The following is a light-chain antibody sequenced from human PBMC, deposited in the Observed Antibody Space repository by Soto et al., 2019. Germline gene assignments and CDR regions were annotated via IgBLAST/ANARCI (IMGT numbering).Light chain of an antibody. CDR3: SSYTSSSTPYV. CDR1: SSDVGGYHY. J-gene: IGLJ1*01. Sequence: QSALTPPASVSGSPGQSITISCTGTSSDVGGYHYVSWYQQHPGKAPKLMIYDVSNRPSGVSNRFSGSKSGNTASLTISGLQAEDEADYYCSSYTSSSTPYVFGTGTKVTVL. V-gene: IGLV2-14*01. CDR2: DVS.